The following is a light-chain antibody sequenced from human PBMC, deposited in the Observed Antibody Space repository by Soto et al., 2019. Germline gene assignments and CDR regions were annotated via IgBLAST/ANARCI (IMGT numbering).Light chain of an antibody. CDR1: SSDVGGYNY. CDR2: EVS. Sequence: QSVLTQPPSASGSPGQSVTISCTGTSSDVGGYNYVSWYQQHPGKAPKLMIYEVSKRPSGVPDRFSCSKSGNTASLTVSGLQAEDEGDYYCSSYAGSTLVVFGGGTQLTVL. CDR3: SSYAGSTLVV. J-gene: IGLJ2*01. V-gene: IGLV2-8*01.